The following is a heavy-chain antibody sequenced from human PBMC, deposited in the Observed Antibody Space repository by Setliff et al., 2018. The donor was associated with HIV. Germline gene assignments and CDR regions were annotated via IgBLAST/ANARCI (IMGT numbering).Heavy chain of an antibody. CDR1: GGSISSYY. J-gene: IGHJ4*02. CDR2: IYYSGMT. V-gene: IGHV4-59*12. Sequence: SETLSLTCSVSGGSISSYYWSWIRQPPGKGLEWIGDIYYSGMTNYNPSLQSRVTISLDTSKNQFSLKLSSVTAADTAVYYCAITPLYYDSSGYYWPLNDYWGQGTLVTVSS. D-gene: IGHD3-22*01. CDR3: AITPLYYDSSGYYWPLNDY.